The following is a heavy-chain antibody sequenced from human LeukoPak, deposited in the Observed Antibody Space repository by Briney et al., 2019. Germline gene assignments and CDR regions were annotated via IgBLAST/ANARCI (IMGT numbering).Heavy chain of an antibody. V-gene: IGHV4-59*01. CDR2: IYYSATT. CDR1: GGSISSYY. D-gene: IGHD3-16*01. Sequence: PSETLSLTCTVSGGSISSYYWSWIRQSPGKGLEWIGYIYYSATTHYTPSLQSRVTISVDTSKNQLSLQMTSVTAADTAVYYCARGAHGYVGWFDSWGQGTLVTVSS. J-gene: IGHJ5*01. CDR3: ARGAHGYVGWFDS.